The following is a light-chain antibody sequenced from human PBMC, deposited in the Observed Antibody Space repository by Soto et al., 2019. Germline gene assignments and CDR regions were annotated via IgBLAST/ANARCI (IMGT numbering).Light chain of an antibody. V-gene: IGKV3-15*01. Sequence: EIVMTQSPATLSVSPGERATLSCRASQSVSSNLAWYQQKPGQAPRLLIYGASTRATGIPARFSGSGSGTEFTLTISSLQSEDFATYYCQQYVQALTFGGGTEVEI. CDR1: QSVSSN. CDR3: QQYVQALT. CDR2: GAS. J-gene: IGKJ4*01.